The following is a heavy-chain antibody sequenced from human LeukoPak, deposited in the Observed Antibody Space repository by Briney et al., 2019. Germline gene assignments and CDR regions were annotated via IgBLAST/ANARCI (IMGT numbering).Heavy chain of an antibody. CDR1: GYTFTGYY. Sequence: ASVKVSCKASGYTFTGYYMHWVRQAPGQGLEWMGWINPNSGGTYYAQKFQGRVTMTEDTSTGTAYMELSSLRSEDTAVYYCATRGGWSGGFDFWGQGALVTVSS. J-gene: IGHJ4*02. CDR3: ATRGGWSGGFDF. V-gene: IGHV1-2*02. D-gene: IGHD3-3*01. CDR2: INPNSGGT.